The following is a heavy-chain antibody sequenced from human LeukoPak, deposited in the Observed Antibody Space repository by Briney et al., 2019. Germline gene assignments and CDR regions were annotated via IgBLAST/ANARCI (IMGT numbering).Heavy chain of an antibody. J-gene: IGHJ4*02. D-gene: IGHD5-18*01. CDR1: GGTFSSYA. CDR2: IIPILGIA. Sequence: SVKVSCKASGGTFSSYAISWVRQAPGQGLEWMGRIIPILGIANYAQKFQGRVTITADKSTSTAYMELSSLRSEDTAVYYCARGGDTAMVRLFYWGQGTLVTVSS. CDR3: ARGGDTAMVRLFY. V-gene: IGHV1-69*04.